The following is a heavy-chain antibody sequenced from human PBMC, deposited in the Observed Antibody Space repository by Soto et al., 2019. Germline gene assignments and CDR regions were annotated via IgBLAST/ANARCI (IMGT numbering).Heavy chain of an antibody. J-gene: IGHJ4*02. V-gene: IGHV4-39*01. Sequence: SETLSLTCTVSSGSISSSSYYWGWIRQPPGKGLEWIGSIYYSGSTYYNPSLKSRVTISVDTSKNQFSLKLSSVTAADTAVYYCAKHALRSAAGTADWGQGTLVTVAS. CDR1: SGSISSSSYY. CDR3: AKHALRSAAGTAD. CDR2: IYYSGST. D-gene: IGHD6-13*01.